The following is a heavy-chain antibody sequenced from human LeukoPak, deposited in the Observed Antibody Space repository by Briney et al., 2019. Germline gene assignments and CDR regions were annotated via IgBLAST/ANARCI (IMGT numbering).Heavy chain of an antibody. D-gene: IGHD3-9*01. CDR3: AKGSGNILTGWIDY. V-gene: IGHV3-30*02. J-gene: IGHJ4*02. Sequence: GGSLRLSCAASGFTFSSYAMHWVRQAPGKGLEWVAFIRYDGSNKYYADSVKGRFTISRDNSKNTLYLQMNGLRAEDTAVYYCAKGSGNILTGWIDYWGQGTLVTVSS. CDR2: IRYDGSNK. CDR1: GFTFSSYA.